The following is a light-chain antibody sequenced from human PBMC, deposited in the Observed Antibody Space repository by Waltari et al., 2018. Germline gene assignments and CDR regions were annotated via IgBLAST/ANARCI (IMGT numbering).Light chain of an antibody. V-gene: IGLV3-10*01. CDR2: QDT. J-gene: IGLJ2*01. Sequence: SYDLTQTPSVSVSPGQTARITCSGDALSKKYAYWFQQKSGQAPILVIYQDTKRPSGIPERFSGSSSGTMATLTISGARVEDEADYYCYSTEDAGYHRVFGGGTKVTVL. CDR3: YSTEDAGYHRV. CDR1: ALSKKY.